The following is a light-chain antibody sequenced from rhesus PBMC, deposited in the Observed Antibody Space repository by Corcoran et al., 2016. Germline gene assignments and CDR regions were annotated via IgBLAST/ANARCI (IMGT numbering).Light chain of an antibody. J-gene: IGKJ2*01. Sequence: DIVMTQTPLSLPVTPGEPASISCRSSQSLLHSDGYTYLDWYLPKPGQSPLLLIYLGSNRSSGVPERVRGSGSGTDFTLKISRVEAEDVGVYYCMQGTQLPYSFGQGTKVEIK. CDR3: MQGTQLPYS. CDR2: LGS. V-gene: IGKV2-90*01. CDR1: QSLLHSDGYTY.